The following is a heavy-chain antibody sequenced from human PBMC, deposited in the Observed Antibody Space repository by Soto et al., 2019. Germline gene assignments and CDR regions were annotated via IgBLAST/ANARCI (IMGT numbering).Heavy chain of an antibody. Sequence: QVQLQESGPGLVKPSQTLSLTCTVSGGSISSGDYYWSWIRQPPGKGLEWIGYIYYSGSTYYNPPLKSRITISVATSKNQFSLKLSSVTAADTAVYYCARYCSGGSCYPFDYWGQGTLVTVSS. CDR3: ARYCSGGSCYPFDY. V-gene: IGHV4-30-4*01. J-gene: IGHJ4*02. CDR2: IYYSGST. D-gene: IGHD2-15*01. CDR1: GGSISSGDYY.